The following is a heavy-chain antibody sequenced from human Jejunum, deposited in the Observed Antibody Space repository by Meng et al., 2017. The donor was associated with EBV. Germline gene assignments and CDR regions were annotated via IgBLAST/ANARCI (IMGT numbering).Heavy chain of an antibody. CDR3: ARPRLPGETLWFDS. CDR2: INPSGGTT. J-gene: IGHJ5*01. V-gene: IGHV1-46*01. Sequence: QEQLVQSGAEVKKPXXSXKVXCXASGYTFTTYYVHWVRQAPGQGLEWMGIINPSGGTTSYSQQFQGRVTMTRDTSTSTVYMELSSLRSEDTAVYYCARPRLPGETLWFDSWGQGTLVTVSS. CDR1: GYTFTTYY.